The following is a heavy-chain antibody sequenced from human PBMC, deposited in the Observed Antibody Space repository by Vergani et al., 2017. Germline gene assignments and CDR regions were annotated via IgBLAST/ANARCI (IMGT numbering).Heavy chain of an antibody. Sequence: QVQLQESGPGLVKPSETLSLTCTVSGGSISSYYWSWIRQPPGKGLEWIGYIYYSGSTNYNPSLKSRVTISVDTSKNQFSLKLSSVTAAYTAVYYCAREANSGSYFDYWGQGTLVTVSS. CDR1: GGSISSYY. CDR2: IYYSGST. CDR3: AREANSGSYFDY. D-gene: IGHD1-26*01. J-gene: IGHJ4*02. V-gene: IGHV4-59*01.